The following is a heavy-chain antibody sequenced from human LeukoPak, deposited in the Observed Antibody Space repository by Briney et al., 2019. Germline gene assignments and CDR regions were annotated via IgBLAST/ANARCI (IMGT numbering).Heavy chain of an antibody. CDR1: GGTFSSYA. CDR2: IIPIFGTA. CDR3: ARDVAAMVGYYYYMDV. Sequence: ASVKVSCKASGGTFSSYAISWVRQAPGQGLEWMGGIIPIFGTANYAQKFQGRVTITTDESTSIAYMELSSLRSEDTAVYYCARDVAAMVGYYYYMDVWGKGTTVTVSS. V-gene: IGHV1-69*05. D-gene: IGHD5-18*01. J-gene: IGHJ6*03.